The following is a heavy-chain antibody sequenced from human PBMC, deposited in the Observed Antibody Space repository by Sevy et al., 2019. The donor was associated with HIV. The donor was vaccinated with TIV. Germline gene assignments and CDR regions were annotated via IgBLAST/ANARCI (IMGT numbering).Heavy chain of an antibody. CDR2: IYYNGHI. CDR1: GGSITSLY. J-gene: IGHJ4*02. D-gene: IGHD1-26*01. V-gene: IGHV4-59*08. CDR3: AGENAWGRGYS. Sequence: SDTLSLTCTVSGGSITSLYWNWIRQPPGKGLEWIANIYYNGHINYNPSLKSRVTLPLDTSKNQFSLRLGSVTAADTAMYYCAGENAWGRGYSWGQGTLVTVSS.